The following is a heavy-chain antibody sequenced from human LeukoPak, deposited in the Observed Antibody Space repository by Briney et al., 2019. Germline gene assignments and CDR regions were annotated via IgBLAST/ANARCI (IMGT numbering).Heavy chain of an antibody. V-gene: IGHV4-59*08. Sequence: SETLSLTCTVSGGSISSYYWSWIRQPPGKGLEWIGYIYYSGSTNYNPSLKSRVTISVDTSKNQFSLKLSSVTAADTAVYYCARSIRLNWYFDLCGRGTLVTVSS. CDR1: GGSISSYY. J-gene: IGHJ2*01. CDR2: IYYSGST. D-gene: IGHD6-6*01. CDR3: ARSIRLNWYFDL.